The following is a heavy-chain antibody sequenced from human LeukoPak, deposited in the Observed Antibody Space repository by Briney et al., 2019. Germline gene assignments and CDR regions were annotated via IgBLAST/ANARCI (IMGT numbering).Heavy chain of an antibody. CDR2: IYYSGST. CDR1: GGSFSGYY. D-gene: IGHD3-22*01. Sequence: SETLSLTCAVYGGSFSGYYWSWIRQPPGKGLEWIGYIYYSGSTNCNPSLKSRVTISVDTSKNRFSLKLSSVTAADTAVYYCARVDSSGYYVSFDYWGQGTLVTISS. J-gene: IGHJ4*02. V-gene: IGHV4-59*01. CDR3: ARVDSSGYYVSFDY.